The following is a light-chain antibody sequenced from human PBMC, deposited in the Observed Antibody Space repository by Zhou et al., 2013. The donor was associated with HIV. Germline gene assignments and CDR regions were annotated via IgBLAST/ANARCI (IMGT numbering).Light chain of an antibody. J-gene: IGKJ1*01. CDR3: QQYNSYVRT. Sequence: DIQLTQSPSFLSASVGDRVTITCRASQGITSYLAWYQQKPGKAPKLLIYAASTLQSGVPSRFSGSGSGTEFTLTISSLQPEDFATYYCQQYNSYVRTFGQGTKVEIK. V-gene: IGKV1-9*01. CDR1: QGITSY. CDR2: AAS.